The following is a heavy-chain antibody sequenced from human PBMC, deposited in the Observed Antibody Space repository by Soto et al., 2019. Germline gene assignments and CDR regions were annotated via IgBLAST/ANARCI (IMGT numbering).Heavy chain of an antibody. CDR3: AKDGKVYYDILTGYYSWFDL. D-gene: IGHD3-9*01. J-gene: IGHJ5*02. V-gene: IGHV3-30*18. CDR1: GFTFSSDG. CDR2: ISYDGSNK. Sequence: GGSLRLSCAASGFTFSSDGMHWVRQAPGKGLEWVAVISYDGSNKYYADSVKGRFTISRDNSKNTLYLQMNSLRAEDTAVYYCAKDGKVYYDILTGYYSWFDLWGQGTLVTVSS.